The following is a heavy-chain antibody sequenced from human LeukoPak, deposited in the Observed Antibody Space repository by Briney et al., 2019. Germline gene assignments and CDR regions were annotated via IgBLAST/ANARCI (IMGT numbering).Heavy chain of an antibody. V-gene: IGHV1-18*01. Sequence: ASVKVSCKASGYTFTSYGISWVRQAPGQGLEWMGWISAYNGNTNSAQKLQGRVTMTTDTSTTTAYMEPRILRSDDTAVYYCARAGVYVIPTIDFDYWGQGTLVTVSS. J-gene: IGHJ4*02. CDR3: ARAGVYVIPTIDFDY. D-gene: IGHD5/OR15-5a*01. CDR2: ISAYNGNT. CDR1: GYTFTSYG.